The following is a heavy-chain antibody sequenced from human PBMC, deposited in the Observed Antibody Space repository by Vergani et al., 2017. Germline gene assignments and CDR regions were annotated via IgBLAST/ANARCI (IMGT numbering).Heavy chain of an antibody. D-gene: IGHD5-18*01. CDR2: IYPGDSDT. J-gene: IGHJ3*02. Sequence: EVQLVQSGAEVKKPGESLTISCKGSGYSFTLYWILWVRHMPGKCRYWMGIIYPGDSDTRYSPSFQGQVTISADKSISTAYLQWSSLKASDTAMYYCARPGYSYGPGGAFDIWGQGTMVTVSS. CDR1: GYSFTLYW. V-gene: IGHV5-51*01. CDR3: ARPGYSYGPGGAFDI.